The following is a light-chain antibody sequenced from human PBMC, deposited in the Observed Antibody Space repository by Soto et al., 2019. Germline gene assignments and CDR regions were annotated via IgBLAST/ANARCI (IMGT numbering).Light chain of an antibody. CDR1: ASGVGVYNY. J-gene: IGLJ1*01. V-gene: IGLV2-8*01. CDR2: EVT. Sequence: QSALTQPPSASGSLGQSVTISCTGTASGVGVYNYVSWYQQHPGKPPKLMIYEVTKRPSGVPDRFSGSKSGNTASLTVSGLQAEDEADYYCSSYAGSSTLYVFGTGTRSPS. CDR3: SSYAGSSTLYV.